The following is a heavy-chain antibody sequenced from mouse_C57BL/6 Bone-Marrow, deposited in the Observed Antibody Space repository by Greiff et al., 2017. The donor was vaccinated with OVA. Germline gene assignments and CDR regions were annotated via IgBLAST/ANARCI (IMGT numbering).Heavy chain of an antibody. Sequence: VQLQQSGAELVKPGASVKISCKASGYAFSSYWMNWVKQRPGKGLEWIGQIYPGDGDTNYNGKFKGKATLTADKSSSTAYMQLSSLTSEDSAVYFCAREGVSYSAMDYWGQGTSVTVSS. CDR1: GYAFSSYW. CDR2: IYPGDGDT. J-gene: IGHJ4*01. V-gene: IGHV1-80*01. CDR3: AREGVSYSAMDY.